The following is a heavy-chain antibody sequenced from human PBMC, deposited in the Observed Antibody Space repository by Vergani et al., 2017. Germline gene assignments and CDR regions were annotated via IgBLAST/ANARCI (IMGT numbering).Heavy chain of an antibody. V-gene: IGHV3-7*03. Sequence: EVQLVESGGGLVQPGGSLRLSCAASVFTFSSYWMSWVRQAPGKGLEWVANIKQDGSEKYYVDSVKGRFTIYRDNAKNSLYLQMNSLRAEDTAVYYCASSYDFWSGYFDYWGQGTLVTVSS. J-gene: IGHJ4*02. D-gene: IGHD3-3*01. CDR3: ASSYDFWSGYFDY. CDR2: IKQDGSEK. CDR1: VFTFSSYW.